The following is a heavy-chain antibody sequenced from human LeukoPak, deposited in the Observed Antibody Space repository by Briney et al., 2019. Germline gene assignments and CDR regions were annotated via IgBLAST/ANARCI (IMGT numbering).Heavy chain of an antibody. Sequence: PGGSLRLSSAVSGFTFNNYVMSWVRQAPGKGLEWVSTISGSGGSTYYADCVKGRFTISRDNSKSTLYLQLSGLRAEDTAVYYCAKPATGTNSFDYWGQGTLVTVSS. CDR3: AKPATGTNSFDY. CDR2: ISGSGGST. V-gene: IGHV3-23*01. J-gene: IGHJ4*02. D-gene: IGHD6-13*01. CDR1: GFTFNNYV.